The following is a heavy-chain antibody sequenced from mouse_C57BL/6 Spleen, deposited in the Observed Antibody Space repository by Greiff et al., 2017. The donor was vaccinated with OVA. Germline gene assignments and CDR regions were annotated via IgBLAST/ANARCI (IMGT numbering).Heavy chain of an antibody. CDR1: GYTFTSYW. D-gene: IGHD1-1*01. CDR3: AFYYYGSSYYAMDY. V-gene: IGHV1-52*01. J-gene: IGHJ4*01. CDR2: IDPSDSET. Sequence: QVQLQQPGAELVRPGSSVKLSCKASGYTFTSYWMHWVKQRPIQGLEWIGNIDPSDSETHYNQKFKDKATLTVNKSSSTAYMQLSSLTSEDSAVYYCAFYYYGSSYYAMDYWGQGTSVTVSS.